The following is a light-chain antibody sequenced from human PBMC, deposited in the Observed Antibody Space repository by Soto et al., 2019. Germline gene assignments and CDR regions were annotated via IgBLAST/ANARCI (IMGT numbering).Light chain of an antibody. J-gene: IGKJ1*01. CDR3: QQSYSAPRT. CDR2: AAS. Sequence: DIQLTQSPSFLSASVGDRVTITCRASQGISSYLAWYQQKPGKGPKLLIYAASTLQSGVPSRFSGSGSGTEFTLTISSLQPEDFATYYCQQSYSAPRTFGQGTKVDIK. CDR1: QGISSY. V-gene: IGKV1-9*01.